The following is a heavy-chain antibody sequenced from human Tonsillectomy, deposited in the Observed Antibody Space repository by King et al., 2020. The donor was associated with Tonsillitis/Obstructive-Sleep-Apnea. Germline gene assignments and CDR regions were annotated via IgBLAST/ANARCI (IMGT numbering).Heavy chain of an antibody. D-gene: IGHD2-15*01. Sequence: QLVESGGGLIQPGGSLRLSCAASGFIVSNEYMSWVRQAPGKGLEWVSVIHSGGSSYYAESVKGRFTISRDNSKNTVYLQLNSLRAEDTAVYYCASGYCSGDTCPHYYYMDVWGKGTTVTVS. CDR1: GFIVSNEY. CDR2: IHSGGSS. J-gene: IGHJ6*03. V-gene: IGHV3-53*01. CDR3: ASGYCSGDTCPHYYYMDV.